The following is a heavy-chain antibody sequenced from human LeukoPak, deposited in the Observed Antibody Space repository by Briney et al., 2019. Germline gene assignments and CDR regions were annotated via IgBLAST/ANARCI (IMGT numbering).Heavy chain of an antibody. J-gene: IGHJ5*02. Sequence: ASVKVSCKASGYTFTSYYMHWVRQAPGQGLEWMGIINPSGGSTSYAQKFQGRVTMTRDTSTSTVYMELSSLRSDDTAVYSCARGLGLGDYIYRNWFDPWGQGTLVTVSS. D-gene: IGHD4-17*01. V-gene: IGHV1-46*01. CDR2: INPSGGST. CDR3: ARGLGLGDYIYRNWFDP. CDR1: GYTFTSYY.